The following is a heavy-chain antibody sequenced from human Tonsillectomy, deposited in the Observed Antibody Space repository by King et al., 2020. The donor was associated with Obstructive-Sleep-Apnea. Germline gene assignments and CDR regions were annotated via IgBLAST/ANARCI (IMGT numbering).Heavy chain of an antibody. CDR1: GFTFRSYW. Sequence: VQLVESGGGLVQPGGSLRLSCVASGFTFRSYWMSWVRQAPGKGLEWVANIKQDGSEKYYVDSVKGRFTISRDNAKNSLYLQMNSLRAEDTAVYYCAREVAPPRGSRQLWFGELPYNWFDPWGQGTLVTVSS. D-gene: IGHD3-10*01. CDR2: IKQDGSEK. V-gene: IGHV3-7*01. CDR3: AREVAPPRGSRQLWFGELPYNWFDP. J-gene: IGHJ5*02.